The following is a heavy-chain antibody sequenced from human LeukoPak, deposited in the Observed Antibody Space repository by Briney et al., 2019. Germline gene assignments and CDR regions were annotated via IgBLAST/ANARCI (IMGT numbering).Heavy chain of an antibody. J-gene: IGHJ4*02. CDR3: ARDRGYNWNYGYFDY. V-gene: IGHV1-2*02. D-gene: IGHD1-7*01. CDR1: GYTFTSYY. CDR2: INPNSGGT. Sequence: ASVKVSCKASGYTFTSYYMHWVRQAPGQGLEWMGWINPNSGGTNYAQKFQGRVTMTRDTSISTAYMELSRLRSDDTAVYYCARDRGYNWNYGYFDYWGQGTLVTVSS.